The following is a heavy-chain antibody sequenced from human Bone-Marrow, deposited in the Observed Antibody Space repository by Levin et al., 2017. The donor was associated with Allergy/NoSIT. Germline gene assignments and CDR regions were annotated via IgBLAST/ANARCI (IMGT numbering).Heavy chain of an antibody. D-gene: IGHD6-13*01. CDR2: ISGSGGST. CDR1: GFTFSSYA. J-gene: IGHJ6*02. V-gene: IGHV3-23*01. Sequence: TGESLKISCAASGFTFSSYAMSWVRQAPGKGLEWVSAISGSGGSTYYADSVKGRFTISRDNSKNTLYLQMNSLRAEDTAVYYCAKEEGSSYYYGMDVWGQGTTVTVSS. CDR3: AKEEGSSYYYGMDV.